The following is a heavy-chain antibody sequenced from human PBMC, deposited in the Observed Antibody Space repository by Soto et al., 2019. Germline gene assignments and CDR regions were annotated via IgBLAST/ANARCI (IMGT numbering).Heavy chain of an antibody. J-gene: IGHJ4*02. Sequence: QVQLVQSGAEVKKPGASVKVSCKTSGFTFTSYCMHWVRQAPGQGLEWMGIINPSGGGTSYAQKFQGRVTMTRDTSTSTAYMEMSSLRYEDTAMYYCATYYCAREGSSGWRFDYWGQGTLVTVSS. CDR2: INPSGGGT. CDR3: ATYYCAREGSSGWRFDY. D-gene: IGHD6-19*01. CDR1: GFTFTSYC. V-gene: IGHV1-46*01.